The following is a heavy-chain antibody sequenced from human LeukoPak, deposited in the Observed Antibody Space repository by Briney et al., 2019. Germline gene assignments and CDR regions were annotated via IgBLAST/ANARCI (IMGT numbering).Heavy chain of an antibody. CDR2: INHSGST. CDR3: ARVCPYYDYVWGSYRYTPPSGWFDP. V-gene: IGHV4-34*01. Sequence: PGGSLRLSCAASGFTFSNAWMSWVRQAPGKGLEWIGEINHSGSTNYNPSLKSRVTISVDTSKNQFSLKLSSVTAADTAVYYCARVCPYYDYVWGSYRYTPPSGWFDPWGQGTLVTVSS. CDR1: GFTFSNAW. D-gene: IGHD3-16*02. J-gene: IGHJ5*02.